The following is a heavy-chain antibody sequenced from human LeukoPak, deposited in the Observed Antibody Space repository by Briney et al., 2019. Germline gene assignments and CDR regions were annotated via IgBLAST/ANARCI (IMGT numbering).Heavy chain of an antibody. CDR2: IRYDGSNK. Sequence: GGSLRLSCAASGFTFSSYWMSWVRQAPGKGLEWVAFIRYDGSNKYYADSVKGRFTISRDNSKNTLYLQMNSLRAEDTAVYYCAKDPYYYGSGSYRGGGGGGDYWGQGTLVTVSS. D-gene: IGHD3-10*01. V-gene: IGHV3-30*02. CDR1: GFTFSSYW. J-gene: IGHJ4*02. CDR3: AKDPYYYGSGSYRGGGGGGDY.